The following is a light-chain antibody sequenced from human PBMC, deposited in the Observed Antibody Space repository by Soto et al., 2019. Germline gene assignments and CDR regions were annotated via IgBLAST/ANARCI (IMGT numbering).Light chain of an antibody. J-gene: IGLJ3*02. CDR3: TSYAGSYTLWV. CDR1: SSDVGGYNF. CDR2: DVT. V-gene: IGLV2-11*01. Sequence: QSVLTQPRSVSGSPGQSATISCTGTSSDVGGYNFVSWYQQYPGKAPKLIIYDVTKRPSGVPSRFSGSKSGNTASLTISGLLAADEADYYCTSYAGSYTLWVFGGGTKVTVL.